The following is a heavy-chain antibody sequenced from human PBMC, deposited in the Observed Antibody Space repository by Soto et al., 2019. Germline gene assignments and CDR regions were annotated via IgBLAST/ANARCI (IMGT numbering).Heavy chain of an antibody. CDR3: ARGGSDMDV. CDR2: IWTVGSDK. Sequence: EVQLVESGGGLVQPGGSLRLSCAASEFTFSGHWVTWVRQAPGKGLEWVSNIWTVGSDKTYVDSVKGRFTISRDNAKNSLYLQMNCLRAEDTAVYYCARGGSDMDVWGKGTTVTVSS. D-gene: IGHD3-10*01. J-gene: IGHJ6*03. CDR1: EFTFSGHW. V-gene: IGHV3-7*01.